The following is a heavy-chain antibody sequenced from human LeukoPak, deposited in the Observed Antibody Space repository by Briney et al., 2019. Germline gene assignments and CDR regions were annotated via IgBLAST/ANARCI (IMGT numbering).Heavy chain of an antibody. V-gene: IGHV3-7*01. D-gene: IGHD1-1*01. CDR3: AKDRTGDYFDY. CDR2: IKYGGSEK. Sequence: PGGSLRLSCAASGFPFSSYWMSWVRQAPGKGLEWVANIKYGGSEKDYVDSVKGRFTISRDNAKNSLYLQMNSLRAEDTAVYYCAKDRTGDYFDYWGQGTLVTVSS. J-gene: IGHJ4*02. CDR1: GFPFSSYW.